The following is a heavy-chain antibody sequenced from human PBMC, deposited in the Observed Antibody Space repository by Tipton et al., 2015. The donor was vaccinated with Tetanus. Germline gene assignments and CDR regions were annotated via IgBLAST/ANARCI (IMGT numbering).Heavy chain of an antibody. CDR2: IYSGGST. J-gene: IGHJ4*02. V-gene: IGHV3-53*01. D-gene: IGHD6-13*01. CDR3: ARVVQQLLMSDY. Sequence: SLRLSCAASGFTVSSNYMSWVRQAPGKGLEWVSVIYSGGSTYYADSVKGRFTISRDNSKNTLYLQMNSLRAEDTAVYYCARVVQQLLMSDYWGQGTLVTVSS. CDR1: GFTVSSNY.